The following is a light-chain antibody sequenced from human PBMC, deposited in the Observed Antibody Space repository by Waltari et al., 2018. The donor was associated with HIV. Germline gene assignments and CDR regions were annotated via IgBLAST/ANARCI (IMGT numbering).Light chain of an antibody. V-gene: IGLV2-14*01. J-gene: IGLJ1*01. CDR2: DAS. CDR1: NSDAGGYTY. Sequence: QSALTQPASVSGSPGQSITISCTGTNSDAGGYTYVSWSQQPPGKAPKLVIFDASHRPSGISARFSGSKSGNTASLTISGLQAEDEADYYCSSYTRSTTLDAVFGTGTKVTVL. CDR3: SSYTRSTTLDAV.